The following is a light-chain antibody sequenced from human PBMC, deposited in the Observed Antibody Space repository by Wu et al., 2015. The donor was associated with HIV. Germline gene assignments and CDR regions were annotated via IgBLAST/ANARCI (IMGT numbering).Light chain of an antibody. V-gene: IGKV3-11*01. CDR1: QSISSY. Sequence: EIVLIQSPATLSLSPGEGATLSCRASQSISSYLGWYQHKPGQAPRLLISDASNRATGIPARFSGSGSGTDFTLTIINVEPEDSAVYYCQQRGNWPPYTFGQGTKVEIK. CDR2: DAS. J-gene: IGKJ2*01. CDR3: QQRGNWPPYT.